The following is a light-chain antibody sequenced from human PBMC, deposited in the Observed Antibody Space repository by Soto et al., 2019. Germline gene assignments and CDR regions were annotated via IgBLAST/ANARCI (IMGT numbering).Light chain of an antibody. CDR3: QQYLEWPPMT. CDR2: GAS. CDR1: ETVATN. J-gene: IGKJ1*01. Sequence: VMTQSPATLSVSPGERATLSCWASETVATNLAWYQQKPGQAPRLLISGASTRAAGLSDRFRGSGSGTEFTLTISSLRSEDSAIYYCQQYLEWPPMTFGQGTKVEI. V-gene: IGKV3-15*01.